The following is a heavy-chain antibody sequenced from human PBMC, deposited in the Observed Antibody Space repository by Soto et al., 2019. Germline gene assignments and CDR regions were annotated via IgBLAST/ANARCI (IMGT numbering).Heavy chain of an antibody. D-gene: IGHD4-17*01. CDR2: ISGSGGST. Sequence: GGSLRLSCAASGFTFSSYAMTWVRQAPGKGLEWGSAISGSGGSTYYADSVKGRFTISRDNSKNTLYLQMNSLRAEDTAVYYCAKFLYGDSHNFDYWGQGTLVTVSS. CDR3: AKFLYGDSHNFDY. CDR1: GFTFSSYA. J-gene: IGHJ4*02. V-gene: IGHV3-23*01.